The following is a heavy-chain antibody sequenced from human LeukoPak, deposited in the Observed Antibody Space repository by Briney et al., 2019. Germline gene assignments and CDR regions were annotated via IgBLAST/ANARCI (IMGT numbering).Heavy chain of an antibody. CDR1: GFTLSSYW. J-gene: IGHJ4*02. V-gene: IGHV3-74*01. Sequence: GGSLRLSCAASGFTLSSYWMHWVRQVPGKGLVWVSRIKSDGSDTRYADSVKGRFTISRDNAKNSLYLQMNSLRAEDTALYYCAKDHTAMVTVADYWGQGTLVTVSS. CDR3: AKDHTAMVTVADY. CDR2: IKSDGSDT. D-gene: IGHD5-18*01.